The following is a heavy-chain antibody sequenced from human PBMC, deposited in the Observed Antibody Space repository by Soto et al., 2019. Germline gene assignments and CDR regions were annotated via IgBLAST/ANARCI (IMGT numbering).Heavy chain of an antibody. CDR3: ARGSALLFHYFDY. J-gene: IGHJ4*02. D-gene: IGHD6-13*01. Sequence: PSETLSLTCNVSGGSITRGDYYWSWLRQPPGKGLEWIGYIYYRAMPYYNPSLKSRVTISVDTSKNQFSLSMTSVTAADTAVYYCARGSALLFHYFDYWGQGTPVTVSS. CDR2: IYYRAMP. V-gene: IGHV4-30-4*01. CDR1: GGSITRGDYY.